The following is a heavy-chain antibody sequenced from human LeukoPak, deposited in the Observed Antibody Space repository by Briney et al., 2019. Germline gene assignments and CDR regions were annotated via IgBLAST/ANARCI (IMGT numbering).Heavy chain of an antibody. D-gene: IGHD3-10*01. Sequence: ASVKVSCXASGYTFTGYYMHWVRQAPGQGLVWMGWINPNSGGTNYAQKFQGRVTMTRDTSISTAYMGLSRLRSDDTAVYYCARDLRGIYMVRGVPNWFDPWGQGTLVTVSS. J-gene: IGHJ5*02. CDR3: ARDLRGIYMVRGVPNWFDP. CDR2: INPNSGGT. V-gene: IGHV1-2*02. CDR1: GYTFTGYY.